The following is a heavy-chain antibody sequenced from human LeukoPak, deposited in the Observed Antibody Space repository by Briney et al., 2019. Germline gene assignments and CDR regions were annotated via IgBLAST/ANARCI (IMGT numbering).Heavy chain of an antibody. CDR3: VRREAVAGTGSIDY. V-gene: IGHV4-34*01. D-gene: IGHD6-19*01. Sequence: SETLSLTCAVYGGSFSGYYWSWIRQPPGKGLEWIGEINHSGSTNYNPSLKSRVTISVDTSKNQFSLKLSSVTAADTAVYYCVRREAVAGTGSIDYWGQGTLVTVSS. CDR2: INHSGST. J-gene: IGHJ4*02. CDR1: GGSFSGYY.